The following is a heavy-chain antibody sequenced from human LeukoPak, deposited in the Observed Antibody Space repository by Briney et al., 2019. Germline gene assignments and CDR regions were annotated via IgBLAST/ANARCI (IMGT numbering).Heavy chain of an antibody. V-gene: IGHV4-34*01. D-gene: IGHD2-2*01. CDR3: ARLPLEGGSTQGFGY. CDR2: INHSGST. Sequence: GSLRLSCAASGFTFSSYAMSWIRQPPGKGLEWIGEINHSGSTNYNPSLKSRVTISVDTSKNQFSLKLSSVTAADTAVYYCARLPLEGGSTQGFGYWGQGTLVTVSS. J-gene: IGHJ4*02. CDR1: GFTFSSYA.